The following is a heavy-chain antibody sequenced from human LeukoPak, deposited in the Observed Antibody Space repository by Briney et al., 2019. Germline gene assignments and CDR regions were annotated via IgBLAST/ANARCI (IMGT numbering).Heavy chain of an antibody. CDR3: AKDFASIAAAGTNWFDP. J-gene: IGHJ5*02. D-gene: IGHD6-13*01. V-gene: IGHV3-7*03. CDR1: GFIFSSYW. CDR2: IKQDGSEK. Sequence: QSGGSLRLSCAASGFIFSSYWMSWVRQAPGKGLEWVANIKQDGSEKYYVDSVKGRFTISRDNAKNSLYLQMNSLRAEDTALYYCAKDFASIAAAGTNWFDPWGQGTLVTVSS.